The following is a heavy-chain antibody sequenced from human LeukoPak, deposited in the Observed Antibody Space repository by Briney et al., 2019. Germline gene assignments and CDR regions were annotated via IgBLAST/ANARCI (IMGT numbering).Heavy chain of an antibody. D-gene: IGHD3-22*01. V-gene: IGHV3-13*01. CDR1: GFTFSSYD. Sequence: GGSLRLSCAASGFTFSSYDMHWVRQATGKGLEWVSAIGTAGDTYYPGSVKGRFTISRENAKNSLYLQMNSLRAGDTAVYYCARVDYDSSGYYYGYWGQGTLVTVSS. J-gene: IGHJ4*02. CDR3: ARVDYDSSGYYYGY. CDR2: IGTAGDT.